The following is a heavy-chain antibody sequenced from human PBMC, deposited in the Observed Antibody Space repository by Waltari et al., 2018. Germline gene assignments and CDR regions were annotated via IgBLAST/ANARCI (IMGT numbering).Heavy chain of an antibody. Sequence: QLQLQESGPGLVKPSETLSLTCTVSGGSISSSSYYWGWIRQPPGKGLEWIGSIYYSGSTYYNPPLKSRVTISVDTSKNQFSLKLSSVTAADTAVYYCARKGIAAAVDIWGQGTMVTVSS. V-gene: IGHV4-39*01. CDR3: ARKGIAAAVDI. D-gene: IGHD6-13*01. CDR2: IYYSGST. CDR1: GGSISSSSYY. J-gene: IGHJ3*02.